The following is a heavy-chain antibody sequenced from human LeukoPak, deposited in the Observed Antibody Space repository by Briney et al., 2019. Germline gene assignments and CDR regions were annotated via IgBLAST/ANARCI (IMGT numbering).Heavy chain of an antibody. V-gene: IGHV4-4*07. D-gene: IGHD2-2*01. CDR2: IYTSGST. CDR3: ARCRSDCSSTSCYDWFDP. CDR1: GGSISSYY. Sequence: SETLSLTCTVSGGSISSYYWSWIRQPAGKGLEWIGRIYTSGSTNYNPSLKSRVTMSVDTSKNQFSLKLSSVTAADTAVYYCARCRSDCSSTSCYDWFDPWGQGTLVTVSS. J-gene: IGHJ5*02.